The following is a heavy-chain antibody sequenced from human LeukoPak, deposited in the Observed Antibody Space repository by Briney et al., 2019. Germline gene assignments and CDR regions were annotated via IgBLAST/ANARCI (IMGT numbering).Heavy chain of an antibody. J-gene: IGHJ3*02. CDR3: ARDSSRITIFGVVNPDAFDI. V-gene: IGHV3-48*01. CDR2: ISSSSSTI. D-gene: IGHD3-3*01. Sequence: GGSLRLSCAASGFTFSSYSMNWVRQAPGRGLEWVSYISSSSSTIYYADSVKGRFTISRDNSKNTLYLQMNSLRAEDTAVYYCARDSSRITIFGVVNPDAFDIWGQGTMVTVSS. CDR1: GFTFSSYS.